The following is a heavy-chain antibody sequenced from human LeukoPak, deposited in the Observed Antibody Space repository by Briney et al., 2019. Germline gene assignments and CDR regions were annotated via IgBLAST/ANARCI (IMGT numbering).Heavy chain of an antibody. D-gene: IGHD6-13*01. CDR2: ISSSGGST. CDR1: AFTLSSYA. Sequence: PGGSLRLSCAASAFTLSSYAMSWVRQAPGKGLEWVAGISSSGGSTNYADSAKGRFTISRDNSKNTLYLQMNSLRAEGTAVYYCAKASKQQLVLLQHWGQGTLVTVSS. CDR3: AKASKQQLVLLQH. J-gene: IGHJ1*01. V-gene: IGHV3-23*01.